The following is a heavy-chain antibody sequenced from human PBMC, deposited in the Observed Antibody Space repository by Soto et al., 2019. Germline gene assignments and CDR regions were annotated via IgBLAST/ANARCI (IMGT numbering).Heavy chain of an antibody. D-gene: IGHD3-22*01. Sequence: EVQLVESGGGVVQPGGSLRLSCAASGFTFEDYALHWVRQSSGKGPEWVSLINADGSDTYYADSVKGRFTITRDNRNDSLFLEMNSLRPEDSGIYYCAAAVFYFDSSPCVSWGQGTLVTVPS. CDR3: AAAVFYFDSSPCVS. V-gene: IGHV3-43*02. CDR2: INADGSDT. CDR1: GFTFEDYA. J-gene: IGHJ5*02.